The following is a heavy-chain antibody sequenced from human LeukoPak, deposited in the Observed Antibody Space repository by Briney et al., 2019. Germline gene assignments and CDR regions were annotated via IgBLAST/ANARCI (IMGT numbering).Heavy chain of an antibody. Sequence: PGGSLRLSCAASGFTFSSYGMNWVRQAPGMGLEWVSSISTSSIYIYYADSVKGRFTISRDNAKNSLYLQMNSLRAEDTALYYCARDRANIAASTGWFDPWGQGTLVTVSS. CDR2: ISTSSIYI. J-gene: IGHJ5*02. V-gene: IGHV3-21*01. D-gene: IGHD6-13*01. CDR3: ARDRANIAASTGWFDP. CDR1: GFTFSSYG.